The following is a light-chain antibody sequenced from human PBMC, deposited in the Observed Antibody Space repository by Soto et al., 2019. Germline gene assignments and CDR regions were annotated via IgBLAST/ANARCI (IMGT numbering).Light chain of an antibody. CDR1: SSNIGPTYD. CDR2: ANT. V-gene: IGLV1-40*01. CDR3: QSYDSSLSGYV. Sequence: QSALTQPPSVSGAPGQRVTISCTGSSSNIGPTYDVHWYQQLPGTAPKLLIYANTNRLSGVPDRFSGSKSGTSASLAITGLQAEDEADYYCQSYDSSLSGYVFGTGTKVTVL. J-gene: IGLJ1*01.